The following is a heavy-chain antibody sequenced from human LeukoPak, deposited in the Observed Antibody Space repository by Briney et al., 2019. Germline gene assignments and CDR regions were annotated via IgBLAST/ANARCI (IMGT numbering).Heavy chain of an antibody. D-gene: IGHD4/OR15-4a*01. CDR1: GYTFTSYY. CDR3: ATSVFMVFDY. J-gene: IGHJ4*02. CDR2: INPSGGST. V-gene: IGHV1-46*03. Sequence: ASVKVSCKASGYTFTSYYMQRVRQAPGQGLEWMGIINPSGGSTSYAQKFQGRVTMTRDTSTSTVYMELSSLISEDTAVYYCATSVFMVFDYWGQRTLVTVSS.